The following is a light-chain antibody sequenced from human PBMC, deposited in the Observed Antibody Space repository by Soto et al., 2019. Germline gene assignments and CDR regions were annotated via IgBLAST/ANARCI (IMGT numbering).Light chain of an antibody. J-gene: IGKJ5*01. CDR1: QTISRN. CDR3: QQSDSIPIT. V-gene: IGKV1-39*01. CDR2: AAS. Sequence: IQMTQSPSSLSASVGDRVTIPCRASQTISRNLNWYQQKPGKAPKLLIYAASSLQSGVPSRFSGSGSGTDFTLAISSLQPEDFATYYCQQSDSIPITFGQGTRLEI.